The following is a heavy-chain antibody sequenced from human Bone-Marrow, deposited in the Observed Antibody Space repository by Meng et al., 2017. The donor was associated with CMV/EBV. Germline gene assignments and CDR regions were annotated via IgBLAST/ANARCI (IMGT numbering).Heavy chain of an antibody. CDR3: ARDEYDSSGLFDY. J-gene: IGHJ4*02. V-gene: IGHV3-21*01. CDR2: ISSSSSYI. CDR1: GFTFSSYS. D-gene: IGHD3-22*01. Sequence: GESLKISCAASGFTFSSYSMNWVRQAPGKGLEWVSSISSSSSYIYYADSVKGRLTISRDNAKNSLYLQMNSLRAEDTAVYYCARDEYDSSGLFDYWGQGTLVTVSS.